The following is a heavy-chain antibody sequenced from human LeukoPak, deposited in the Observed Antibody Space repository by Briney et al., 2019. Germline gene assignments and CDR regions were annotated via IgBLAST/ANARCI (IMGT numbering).Heavy chain of an antibody. CDR2: KYYTGST. CDR3: ARHDVLTGYQEPFFDY. V-gene: IGHV4-59*08. Sequence: SETLSLTCTVSGGSISGDYWSWIRQPPGKGLEWIGYKYYTGSTNYNPSLESRVTISVDTSKNQFSLKLSSVTAADTAVYYCARHDVLTGYQEPFFDYWGQGALVTVSS. D-gene: IGHD3-9*01. J-gene: IGHJ4*02. CDR1: GGSISGDY.